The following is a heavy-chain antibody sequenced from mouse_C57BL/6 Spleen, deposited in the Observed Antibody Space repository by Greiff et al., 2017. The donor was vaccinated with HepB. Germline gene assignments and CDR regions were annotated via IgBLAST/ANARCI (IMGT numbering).Heavy chain of an antibody. V-gene: IGHV1-81*01. CDR2: IYPRSGNT. J-gene: IGHJ4*01. D-gene: IGHD2-3*01. Sequence: QVQLQQSGAELARPGASVKLSCKASGYTFTSYGISWVKQRTGQGLEWIGEIYPRSGNTYYNEKFKGKATLTADKSSSTAYMELRRLTSEDSAVYFCAKGGVYDGYYDAMDYWGQGTSVTVSS. CDR3: AKGGVYDGYYDAMDY. CDR1: GYTFTSYG.